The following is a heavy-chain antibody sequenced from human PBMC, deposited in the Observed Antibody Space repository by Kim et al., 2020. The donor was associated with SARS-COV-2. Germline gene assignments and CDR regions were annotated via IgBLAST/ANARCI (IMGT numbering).Heavy chain of an antibody. V-gene: IGHV3-74*01. J-gene: IGHJ6*03. Sequence: VKGRSTISRDTAKNTLYLQMDSLRAEDTAVYYCVGIEGSRDYDDYYYMGVWGKGTTVTVSS. CDR3: VGIEGSRDYDDYYYMGV. D-gene: IGHD3-10*01.